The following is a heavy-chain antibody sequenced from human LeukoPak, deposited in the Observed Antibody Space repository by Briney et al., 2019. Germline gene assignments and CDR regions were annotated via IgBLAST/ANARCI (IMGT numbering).Heavy chain of an antibody. CDR2: IYTSGST. Sequence: PSETLSLTCTVSGGSISSYYWSWIRQPAGKGLEWIGRIYTSGSTNYNPSPKSRVTMSVDTSKNQFSLKLSSVTAADTAVYYCARMDTAMAPGANFDYWGQGTLVTVSS. D-gene: IGHD5-18*01. CDR1: GGSISSYY. CDR3: ARMDTAMAPGANFDY. J-gene: IGHJ4*02. V-gene: IGHV4-4*07.